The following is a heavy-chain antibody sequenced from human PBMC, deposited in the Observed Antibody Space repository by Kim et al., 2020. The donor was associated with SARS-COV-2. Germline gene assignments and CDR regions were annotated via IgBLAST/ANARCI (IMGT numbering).Heavy chain of an antibody. D-gene: IGHD4-17*01. CDR2: ISGSGGTT. J-gene: IGHJ4*01. CDR1: GFTFSSYA. CDR3: VKTGRGYTVTTHNDY. V-gene: IGHV3-23*01. Sequence: GGSLRLSCAASGFTFSSYAMNWVRQAQGKGLEWVSGISGSGGTTYYADSVKGRFTISRDNSKNTLYLQMNSLGAEDTAVHYCVKTGRGYTVTTHNDYWG.